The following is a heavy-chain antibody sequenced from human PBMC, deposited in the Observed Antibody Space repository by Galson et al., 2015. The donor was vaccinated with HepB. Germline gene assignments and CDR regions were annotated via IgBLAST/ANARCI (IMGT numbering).Heavy chain of an antibody. J-gene: IGHJ4*02. D-gene: IGHD5-18*01. Sequence: SVKVSCKASGGTFSSYATSWVRQAPGQGLEWMGGIIPIFGIANYAQKFQGRVTITADESTSTAYMELSSLRSEDTAVYYCARTPPRSYNYGNFDYWGQGTLVTVSS. CDR3: ARTPPRSYNYGNFDY. CDR2: IIPIFGIA. CDR1: GGTFSSYA. V-gene: IGHV1-69*13.